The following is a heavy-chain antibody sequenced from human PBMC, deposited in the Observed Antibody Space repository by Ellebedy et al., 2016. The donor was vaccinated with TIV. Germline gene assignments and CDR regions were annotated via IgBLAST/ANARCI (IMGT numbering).Heavy chain of an antibody. D-gene: IGHD2-21*02. J-gene: IGHJ4*02. Sequence: GESLKISCAASGFTFSDAWMSWVRQAPGKGLEWVSYISSSSSTIYYADSVKGRFTISRDNSKNTLYLQLNSLRPEDTAVYYCAREFDDYFFDYWGQGTLVTVSS. CDR2: ISSSSSTI. CDR3: AREFDDYFFDY. V-gene: IGHV3-48*01. CDR1: GFTFSDAW.